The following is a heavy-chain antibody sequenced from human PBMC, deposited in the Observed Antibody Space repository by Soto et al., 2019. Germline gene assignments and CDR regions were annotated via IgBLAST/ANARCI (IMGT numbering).Heavy chain of an antibody. V-gene: IGHV3-13*01. Sequence: PGGSLRLSCAASGFTFSSYDMHWVRQATGKGLEWVSAIGTAGDTYYPGSVKGRFTISRENAKNSLYLQMNSPRAGDTAVYYCARAGGDSDYYGSGSYDYYFDYWGQGTLVTVSS. CDR1: GFTFSSYD. D-gene: IGHD3-10*01. J-gene: IGHJ4*02. CDR3: ARAGGDSDYYGSGSYDYYFDY. CDR2: IGTAGDT.